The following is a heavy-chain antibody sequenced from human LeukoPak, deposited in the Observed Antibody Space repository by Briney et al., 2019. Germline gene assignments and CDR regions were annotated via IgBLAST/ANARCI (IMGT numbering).Heavy chain of an antibody. Sequence: ASVKVSCKASGYTFTSYGISWVRQAPGQGLEWMGWISAYNGNTNYAQKLQGRVTMTTDTSTSTAYMELRSLRSDDTAVYYCARDLADILWFGELLMRFDPWGQGTLVTVSS. CDR2: ISAYNGNT. D-gene: IGHD3-10*01. CDR1: GYTFTSYG. CDR3: ARDLADILWFGELLMRFDP. J-gene: IGHJ5*02. V-gene: IGHV1-18*01.